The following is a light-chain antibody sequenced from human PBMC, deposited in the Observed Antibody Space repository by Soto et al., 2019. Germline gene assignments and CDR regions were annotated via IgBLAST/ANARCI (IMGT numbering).Light chain of an antibody. J-gene: IGKJ4*01. CDR2: AAS. Sequence: SQGISNYLAWYQQKPGKAPGLLIYAASTLQRGVSSRFSGSGSGTEFTLTISNLQPEDFATYYCQQLNSYPLTFGGGTKVDIK. CDR1: QGISNY. V-gene: IGKV1-9*01. CDR3: QQLNSYPLT.